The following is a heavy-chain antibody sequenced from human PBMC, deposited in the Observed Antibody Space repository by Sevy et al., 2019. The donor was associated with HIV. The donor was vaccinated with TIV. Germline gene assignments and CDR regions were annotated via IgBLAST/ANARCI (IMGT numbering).Heavy chain of an antibody. CDR1: GGSISGFY. Sequence: SETLSLTCTVSGGSISGFYWNWIRQPPGKGLEWIGYIYYTGCTNYNPSLESRVTISVDTSKNHFSLKLSSVTAADTAVYYCARLAGGSYYEFDDWGQGTLVTVSS. J-gene: IGHJ4*02. CDR2: IYYTGCT. V-gene: IGHV4-59*12. CDR3: ARLAGGSYYEFDD. D-gene: IGHD1-26*01.